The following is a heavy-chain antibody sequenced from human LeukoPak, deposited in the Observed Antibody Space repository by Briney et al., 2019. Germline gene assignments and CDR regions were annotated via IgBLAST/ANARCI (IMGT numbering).Heavy chain of an antibody. Sequence: SETLSLTCTVSGGSFSSYYWSWIRQPPGKGLEWIGDIYYSGSTNYNPSLKSRVTISVDTSKNQFSLKLSSVTAADTAVYYCARDRDYYDSRGAFDIWGQGTMVTVSS. J-gene: IGHJ3*02. CDR2: IYYSGST. D-gene: IGHD3-22*01. CDR3: ARDRDYYDSRGAFDI. CDR1: GGSFSSYY. V-gene: IGHV4-59*01.